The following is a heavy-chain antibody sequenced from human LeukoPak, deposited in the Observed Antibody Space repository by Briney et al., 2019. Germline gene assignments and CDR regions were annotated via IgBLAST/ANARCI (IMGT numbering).Heavy chain of an antibody. J-gene: IGHJ3*02. CDR1: GYSFPRYY. Sequence: ASVKVSCKASGYSFPRYYIHWVRQAPGQGLEWMGWINPKSGGTNYAQNFQGIVTMTGDTSISTAYMELSRLRSVDTAVYYCATLTGYGSGSYDALDIWGQGTMVTVSS. CDR3: ATLTGYGSGSYDALDI. CDR2: INPKSGGT. D-gene: IGHD2-15*01. V-gene: IGHV1-2*02.